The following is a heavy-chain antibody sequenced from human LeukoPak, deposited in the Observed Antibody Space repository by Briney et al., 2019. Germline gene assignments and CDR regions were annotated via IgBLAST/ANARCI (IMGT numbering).Heavy chain of an antibody. Sequence: SVKVSCKASGGTFSSYAISWVRQAPGQGLEWMGGIIPIFGTANYAQKFQGRVTLTADESTSTAYTELSSLRSEDTAVYYCAREGGYSYEGYFDYWGQGTLVTVSS. V-gene: IGHV1-69*01. CDR1: GGTFSSYA. J-gene: IGHJ4*02. CDR3: AREGGYSYEGYFDY. D-gene: IGHD5-18*01. CDR2: IIPIFGTA.